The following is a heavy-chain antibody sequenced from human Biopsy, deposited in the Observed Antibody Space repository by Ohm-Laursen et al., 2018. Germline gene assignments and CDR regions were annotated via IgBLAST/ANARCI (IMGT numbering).Heavy chain of an antibody. Sequence: SETLSLTCNVSGDSISIYYWSWIRQPPGKGLEWIGNFYYSGSTNYNPSLKSRITMSLDRSKSQVSLRMNSVTAAGTAVYYCARVEAGAYDALDIWGQGTLVAVSA. J-gene: IGHJ3*02. CDR1: GDSISIYY. CDR2: FYYSGST. D-gene: IGHD6-19*01. V-gene: IGHV4-59*01. CDR3: ARVEAGAYDALDI.